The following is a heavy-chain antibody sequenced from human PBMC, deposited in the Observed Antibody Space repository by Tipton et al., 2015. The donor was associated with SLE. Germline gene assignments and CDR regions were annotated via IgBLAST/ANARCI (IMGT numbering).Heavy chain of an antibody. CDR2: IWFDGSNK. V-gene: IGHV3-33*08. CDR1: GFTFSSYA. CDR3: AGHSSSWYGVDY. Sequence: SLRLSCAASGFTFSSYAMHWVRQAPGKGLEWVAVIWFDGSNKYYADSVKGRFTISRDNSKNTLYLQMNSLRAEDTAVYYCAGHSSSWYGVDYWGQGTLVTVSS. J-gene: IGHJ4*02. D-gene: IGHD6-13*01.